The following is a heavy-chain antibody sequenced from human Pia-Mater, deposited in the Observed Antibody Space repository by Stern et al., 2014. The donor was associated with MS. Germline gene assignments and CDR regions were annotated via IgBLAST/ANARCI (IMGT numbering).Heavy chain of an antibody. Sequence: VHLVESGGGEVQPGRSLRLSCAASGFTFSIYGMHWVRQAPGKGLEWVAIISYDGKNKYYADSVKGRFTISRNNSKKTLYLQMNSLRAEDTAVYHCAKETEYYGLDVWGQGTTVTVS. V-gene: IGHV3-30*18. D-gene: IGHD1-14*01. J-gene: IGHJ6*02. CDR1: GFTFSIYG. CDR2: ISYDGKNK. CDR3: AKETEYYGLDV.